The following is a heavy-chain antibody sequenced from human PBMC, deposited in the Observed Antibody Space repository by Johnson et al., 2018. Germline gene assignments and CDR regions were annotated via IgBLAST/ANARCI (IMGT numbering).Heavy chain of an antibody. CDR1: GFTFSDYY. V-gene: IGHV3-11*04. CDR3: RRDRPGGGWPLDAFDI. J-gene: IGHJ3*02. D-gene: IGHD6-19*01. CDR2: ISSSGSTI. Sequence: QVQLVQSGGGLVKPGGSLRLSCAASGFTFSDYYMRWIRQAPGKGLEWVSYISSSGSTISYADSVKGRFNISRDNAKNSLYLQMNSLSAEDTAVYYCRRDRPGGGWPLDAFDIWGQGTMVTVSS.